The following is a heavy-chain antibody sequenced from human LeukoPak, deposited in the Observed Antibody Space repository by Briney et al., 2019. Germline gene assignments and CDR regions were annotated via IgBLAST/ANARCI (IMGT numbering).Heavy chain of an antibody. J-gene: IGHJ4*02. CDR1: GFTFSSYA. Sequence: GGSLRLSCAASGFTFSSYAMTWVRQAPGKGLEWVSSISGSGGSTYYADSVKGRFTISRDNSKNTLYLQMNSLRAEDSALYYCASSVGWVLRYYFDYWGQGTLVTVSS. CDR3: ASSVGWVLRYYFDY. V-gene: IGHV3-23*01. D-gene: IGHD6-19*01. CDR2: ISGSGGST.